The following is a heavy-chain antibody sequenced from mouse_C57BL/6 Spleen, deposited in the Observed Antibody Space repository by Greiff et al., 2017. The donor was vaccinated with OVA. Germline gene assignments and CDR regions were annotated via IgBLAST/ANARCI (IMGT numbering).Heavy chain of an antibody. CDR1: GYTFTSYW. CDR2: INPSSGYT. D-gene: IGHD1-1*01. Sequence: VKLMESGAELAKPGASVKLSCKASGYTFTSYWMHWVKQRPGQGLEWIGYINPSSGYTKYNQKFKDKATLTADKYSSKAYMQLSSLTYEDSAVYYCARSHYYGSSSYAMDYWGQGTAVNVSS. J-gene: IGHJ4*01. CDR3: ARSHYYGSSSYAMDY. V-gene: IGHV1-7*01.